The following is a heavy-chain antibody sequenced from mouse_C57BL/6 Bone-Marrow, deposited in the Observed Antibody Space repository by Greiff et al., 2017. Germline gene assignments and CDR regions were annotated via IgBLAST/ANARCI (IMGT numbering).Heavy chain of an antibody. D-gene: IGHD2-3*01. CDR2: IDPEDGET. J-gene: IGHJ2*01. V-gene: IGHV14-2*01. CDR3: TRCLYDVYSFDY. CDR1: GFNIKDYY. Sequence: VQLKESGAELVKPGASVKLSCTASGFNIKDYYMHWVKQRTEQGLEWIGRIDPEDGETKYAPKFQGKATITADTSSNTAYMELRSLTSEDSAVYYGTRCLYDVYSFDYWGQGTTLTVSS.